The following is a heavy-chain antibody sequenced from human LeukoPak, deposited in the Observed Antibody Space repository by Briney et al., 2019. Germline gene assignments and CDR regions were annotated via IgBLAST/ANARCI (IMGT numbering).Heavy chain of an antibody. Sequence: PSETLSLTCTVSGDSIDSYYWSWIRQPPGKGLEWIGYIYYRGTTSYNPFLKSRVTISVDTSKNQFSLKLNSVTAADTAVYYCARFSGGSWFDYWGQGTLVTVSS. CDR2: IYYRGTT. V-gene: IGHV4-59*12. CDR1: GDSIDSYY. D-gene: IGHD6-13*01. J-gene: IGHJ4*02. CDR3: ARFSGGSWFDY.